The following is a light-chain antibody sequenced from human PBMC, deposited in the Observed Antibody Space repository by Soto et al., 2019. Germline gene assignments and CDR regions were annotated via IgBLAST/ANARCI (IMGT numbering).Light chain of an antibody. CDR3: AAWDDNLNGVL. V-gene: IGLV1-44*01. Sequence: QAVVTQPPSASGTPGQSVTISCAGSSSNIGTNSVNWYQQLPGAAPKVLIYNFNQRPSGVPDRFSGSKSGTSASLAISGLQSEDEADYYCAAWDDNLNGVLFGGGTKLTVL. CDR2: NFN. J-gene: IGLJ2*01. CDR1: SSNIGTNS.